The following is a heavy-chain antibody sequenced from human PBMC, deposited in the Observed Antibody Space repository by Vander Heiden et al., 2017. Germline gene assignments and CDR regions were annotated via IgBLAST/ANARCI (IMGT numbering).Heavy chain of an antibody. Sequence: EVPLLESGGGLVQPGGSLRLSCAASGFTFSNYAMSWVRQAPGKGLEWVSAITTNGGGTYYANSVKGRFTVSRDNSKNTLSLQMNNLRAGDTAVYYCAKQPSAAGTYDYWGQGTLVIVSS. D-gene: IGHD6-13*01. J-gene: IGHJ4*02. CDR2: ITTNGGGT. CDR1: GFTFSNYA. CDR3: AKQPSAAGTYDY. V-gene: IGHV3-23*01.